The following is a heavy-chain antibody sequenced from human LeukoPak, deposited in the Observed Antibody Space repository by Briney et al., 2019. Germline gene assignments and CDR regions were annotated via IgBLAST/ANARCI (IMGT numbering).Heavy chain of an antibody. CDR3: ARDVPMYSGSHLYYYMDV. CDR2: IYYSGST. D-gene: IGHD1-26*01. V-gene: IGHV4-39*07. Sequence: SETLSLTCTVSGGSISSSSYYWGWIRQPPGEGLEWIGSIYYSGSTYYNPSLKSRVTISVDTSKNQFSLKLSSVTAADTAVYYCARDVPMYSGSHLYYYMDVWGKGTTVTVSS. J-gene: IGHJ6*03. CDR1: GGSISSSSYY.